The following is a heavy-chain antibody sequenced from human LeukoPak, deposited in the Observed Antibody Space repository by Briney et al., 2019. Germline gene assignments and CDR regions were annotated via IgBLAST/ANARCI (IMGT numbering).Heavy chain of an antibody. V-gene: IGHV1-69*01. J-gene: IGHJ4*02. CDR1: GGTFGSYA. D-gene: IGHD1-26*01. CDR3: ARDRRGGSAGFDY. CDR2: IIPIFGTA. Sequence: SVKVSCKASGGTFGSYAISCVRQAPGQGLEWMGGIIPIFGTANYAQKFQGRDTITADESTSTAYMELSSLSSEDTAVYYCARDRRGGSAGFDYWGQGTLVTVSS.